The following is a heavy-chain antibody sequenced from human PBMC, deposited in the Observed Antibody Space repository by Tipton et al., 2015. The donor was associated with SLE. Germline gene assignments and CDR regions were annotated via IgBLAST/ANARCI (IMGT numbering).Heavy chain of an antibody. D-gene: IGHD2-21*02. CDR3: ARSEWGGDCYRGYVDL. CDR2: INPSGGST. V-gene: IGHV1-46*01. Sequence: QSGAEVKKPGASVKVSCKASGYTFTSYYMHWVRQAPGQGLEWMGIINPSGGSTSYAQKFQGRVTMTRDTSTSTVYMELGSLRSEDTAVYYCARSEWGGDCYRGYVDLWGRGTMVTVPS. J-gene: IGHJ2*01. CDR1: GYTFTSYY.